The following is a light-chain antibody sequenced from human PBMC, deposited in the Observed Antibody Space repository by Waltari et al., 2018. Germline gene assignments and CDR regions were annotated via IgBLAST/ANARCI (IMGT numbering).Light chain of an antibody. J-gene: IGKJ2*02. CDR2: GAS. CDR3: QQLKSYPRT. Sequence: DIQLTQSPSFLSASVVARVTITCRASQGIISYFAWYQQKPGKAPKVLIYGASTLQRGVPSRFSGSGSGTEFTLTISSLQPEDFATYYCQQLKSYPRTFGQGTKLEIK. V-gene: IGKV1-9*01. CDR1: QGIISY.